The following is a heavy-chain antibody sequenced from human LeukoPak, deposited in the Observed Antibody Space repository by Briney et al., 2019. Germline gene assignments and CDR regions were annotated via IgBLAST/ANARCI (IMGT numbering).Heavy chain of an antibody. Sequence: ASVKVSCKASGYTFTGYYMHWVRQAPGQGLEWMGWINPNSGGTNYAQKFQGRVTMTRDTSISTAYMELSRLRSDDTAVYYCAREPPRYRGPFVYWGQGTLVTVSS. V-gene: IGHV1-2*02. J-gene: IGHJ4*02. CDR2: INPNSGGT. D-gene: IGHD1-26*01. CDR1: GYTFTGYY. CDR3: AREPPRYRGPFVY.